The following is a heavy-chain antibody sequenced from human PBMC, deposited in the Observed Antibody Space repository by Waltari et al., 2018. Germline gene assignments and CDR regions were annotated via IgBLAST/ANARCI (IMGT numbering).Heavy chain of an antibody. CDR1: GGSISSGSYY. CDR2: IYTSGST. CDR3: ARADSSGWYYYGMDV. Sequence: QVQLQESGPGLVKPSQTLSLTCTVSGGSISSGSYYWSWIRQPAGKGLEWIGYIYTSGSTNYNPSLKSRVTISVDTSKTQFSLKLSSVTAADTAVYYCARADSSGWYYYGMDVWGQGTTVTVSS. J-gene: IGHJ6*02. D-gene: IGHD6-19*01. V-gene: IGHV4-61*09.